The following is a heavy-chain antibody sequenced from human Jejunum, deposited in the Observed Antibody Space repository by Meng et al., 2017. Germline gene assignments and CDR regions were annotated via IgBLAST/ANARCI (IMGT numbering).Heavy chain of an antibody. CDR2: ISHTGRI. Sequence: QVQLQQPGPGLVKPSGTLSLTCAVSGGSISNNNWWSWVRQPPGKGLEWIGEISHTGRINYNPSLKSRVTMSLDKSKNQFSLDLTSVTGADTAVYYCARDLLDPNIAATGWFDPWGQGTLVTVSS. CDR1: GGSISNNNW. V-gene: IGHV4-4*02. J-gene: IGHJ5*02. CDR3: ARDLLDPNIAATGWFDP. D-gene: IGHD2/OR15-2a*01.